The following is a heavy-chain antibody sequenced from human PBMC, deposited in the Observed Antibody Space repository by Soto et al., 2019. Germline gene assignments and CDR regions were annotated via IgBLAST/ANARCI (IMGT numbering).Heavy chain of an antibody. V-gene: IGHV4-59*01. CDR2: IYYSGST. J-gene: IGHJ6*03. Sequence: PSETLSLTCTVPGGSISSYYWSWIRQPPGKGLEWIGYIYYSGSTNYNPSLKSRVTISVDTSKSQFSLKLSSVTAADTAVYYCARDRLVRGYYYYMDVWGKGTTVTVSS. CDR1: GGSISSYY. CDR3: ARDRLVRGYYYYMDV. D-gene: IGHD3-10*01.